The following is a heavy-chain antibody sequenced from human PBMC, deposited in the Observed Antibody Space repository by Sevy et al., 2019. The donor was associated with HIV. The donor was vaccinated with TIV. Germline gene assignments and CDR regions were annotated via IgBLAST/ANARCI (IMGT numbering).Heavy chain of an antibody. V-gene: IGHV3-7*04. CDR3: ARNSGN. D-gene: IGHD6-19*01. CDR1: GFTFPNFG. CDR2: LNNVGGVQ. J-gene: IGHJ4*02. Sequence: GGPLSPPFPPPGFTFPNFGWSWSARPQGKGRGGVANLNNVGGVQKYADSVKGRFIISRDNAKNSLYLQMNSLRTEDTAVYYCARNSGNWGQGTLVTVSS.